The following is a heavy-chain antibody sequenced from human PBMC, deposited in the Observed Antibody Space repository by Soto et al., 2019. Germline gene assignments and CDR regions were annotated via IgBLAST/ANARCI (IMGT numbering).Heavy chain of an antibody. CDR1: GFTFSDAW. V-gene: IGHV3-15*07. CDR3: TTLVPS. CDR2: VTTKTDGETT. D-gene: IGHD6-6*01. Sequence: EVRLVESGGGLVKPGGSLRLSCAASGFTFSDAWMNWVRQAPGKGLEWVGHVTTKTDGETTEYTALVKGRFSISRDDSTNTLFLQMTSLETDDTAMYYCTTLVPSWGQGTLVTVSS. J-gene: IGHJ5*02.